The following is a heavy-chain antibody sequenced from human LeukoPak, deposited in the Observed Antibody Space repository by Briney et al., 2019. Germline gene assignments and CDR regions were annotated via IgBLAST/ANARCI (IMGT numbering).Heavy chain of an antibody. Sequence: GGSLRLSCAASGFTFSSYEMNWVRQAPGKGLEWVSYIYGSGSIIYYADSVKGRFTVSRDNAKNSLYLQMDSLRAEDTAVYYCARNAGNDYWGQGTLVTVSS. CDR3: ARNAGNDY. CDR1: GFTFSSYE. J-gene: IGHJ4*02. D-gene: IGHD6-13*01. CDR2: IYGSGSII. V-gene: IGHV3-48*03.